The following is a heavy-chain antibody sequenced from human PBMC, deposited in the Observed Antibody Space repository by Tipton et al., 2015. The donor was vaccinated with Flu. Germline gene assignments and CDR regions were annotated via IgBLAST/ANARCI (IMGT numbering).Heavy chain of an antibody. CDR3: ARQLGKATVTTYY. CDR2: ISSSGSTI. D-gene: IGHD4-11*01. V-gene: IGHV3-11*01. Sequence: SLRLFCAASGFTFSDYYMSWIRQAPGKGLEWVSYISSSGSTIYYADSVKGRFTVSRDNAKNSLYLQMNSLRAEDTAVYYCARQLGKATVTTYYWGQGTLVTVSS. J-gene: IGHJ4*02. CDR1: GFTFSDYY.